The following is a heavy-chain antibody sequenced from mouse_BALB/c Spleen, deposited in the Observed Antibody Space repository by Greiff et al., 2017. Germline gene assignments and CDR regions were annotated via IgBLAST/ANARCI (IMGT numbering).Heavy chain of an antibody. CDR2: IDPENGDT. V-gene: IGHV14-4*02. Sequence: EVQLQQSGAELVRSGASVKLSCTASGFNIKDYYMHWVKQRPEQGLEWIGWIDPENGDTEYAPKFQGKATMTADTSSNTAYLQLSSLTSEDTAVYYCNGYDYDEGFAYWGQGTLVTVSA. J-gene: IGHJ3*01. D-gene: IGHD2-4*01. CDR3: NGYDYDEGFAY. CDR1: GFNIKDYY.